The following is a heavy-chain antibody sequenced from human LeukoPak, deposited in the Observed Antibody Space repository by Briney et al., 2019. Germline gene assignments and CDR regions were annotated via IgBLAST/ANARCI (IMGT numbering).Heavy chain of an antibody. D-gene: IGHD4-11*01. Sequence: GGSLRLSCAASGFTVSSNYMSWVRQAPGKGLEGVSVIYSGGSTYYADSVKGRFTISRDNSKNTLYLQMNSLRAEDTDVYYCARDKGDTYSNPLRYFDYWGQGTLVTVSS. CDR1: GFTVSSNY. V-gene: IGHV3-66*02. CDR3: ARDKGDTYSNPLRYFDY. CDR2: IYSGGST. J-gene: IGHJ4*02.